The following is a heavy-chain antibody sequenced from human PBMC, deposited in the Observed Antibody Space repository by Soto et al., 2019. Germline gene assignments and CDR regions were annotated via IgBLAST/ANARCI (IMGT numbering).Heavy chain of an antibody. CDR3: ASSPPGIAAADAFDI. V-gene: IGHV5-51*01. D-gene: IGHD6-13*01. CDR2: IYPGDSDT. Sequence: GESLKISCKGSGYSFTSYWIGWVRQMPGKGLEWMGIIYPGDSDTRYSPSFQGQVTISADKSISTAYLQWSSLKASDTAMYYCASSPPGIAAADAFDIWGQGTMVTVSS. J-gene: IGHJ3*02. CDR1: GYSFTSYW.